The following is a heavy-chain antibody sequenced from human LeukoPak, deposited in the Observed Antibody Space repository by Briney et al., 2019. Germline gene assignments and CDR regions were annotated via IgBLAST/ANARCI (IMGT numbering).Heavy chain of an antibody. J-gene: IGHJ4*02. V-gene: IGHV5-51*01. CDR1: GYSITSYW. CDR2: IYPGDSDT. CDR3: ASTTVTAREKYYFEY. D-gene: IGHD4-17*01. Sequence: GESLKISCKGSGYSITSYWIGWVRQMPGKGLEWMGIIYPGDSDTRYSPSFQGQVTISADESISTAYLQWSSLKASDTAMYYCASTTVTAREKYYFEYWGQGTLVTVSS.